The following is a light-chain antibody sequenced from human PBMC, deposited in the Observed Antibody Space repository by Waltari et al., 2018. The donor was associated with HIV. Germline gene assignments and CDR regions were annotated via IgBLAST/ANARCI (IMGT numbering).Light chain of an antibody. CDR2: DNN. J-gene: IGLJ3*02. CDR1: SSNIGAGYD. CDR3: QSYDISLSGLGV. Sequence: QSVLTQPPSVSGAPGQRVTISCTGSSSNIGAGYDVHWYQQLPGTAPKLLIYDNNNRPSWVPDRFAGAKSGTSASLAITGLQADDEADYYCQSYDISLSGLGVFGGGTKLTVL. V-gene: IGLV1-40*01.